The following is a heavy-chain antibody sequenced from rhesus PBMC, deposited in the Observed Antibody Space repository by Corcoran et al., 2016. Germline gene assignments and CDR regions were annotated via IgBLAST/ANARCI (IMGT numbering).Heavy chain of an antibody. CDR3: TRAGPFFGLDS. V-gene: IGHV3-100*02. J-gene: IGHJ6*01. D-gene: IGHD6-13*01. Sequence: DVQLVESGGGLVKPGGSLRLSCVASGFTFSSYEMHWVRQAPGKGLEWVSVISESGGTIYYADSGKGRFTISRDNAKNSLFLQMNSRRAEDTAVYYCTRAGPFFGLDSWGQGVVVTVSS. CDR2: ISESGGTI. CDR1: GFTFSSYE.